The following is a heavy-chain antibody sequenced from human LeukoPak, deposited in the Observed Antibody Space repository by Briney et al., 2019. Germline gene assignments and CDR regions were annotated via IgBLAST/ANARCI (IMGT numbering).Heavy chain of an antibody. CDR3: ARAGYCSSTSCYRGHYYYYYYYMDV. Sequence: GASVKVSCKASGYTFTSYDINWVRQATGQGLEWMGWMNPNSGNTGYAQKFQGRVTMTRNTSISTACMELSSLRSEDTAVYYCARAGYCSSTSCYRGHYYYYYYYMDVWGKGTTVTVSS. CDR2: MNPNSGNT. CDR1: GYTFTSYD. J-gene: IGHJ6*03. D-gene: IGHD2-2*03. V-gene: IGHV1-8*01.